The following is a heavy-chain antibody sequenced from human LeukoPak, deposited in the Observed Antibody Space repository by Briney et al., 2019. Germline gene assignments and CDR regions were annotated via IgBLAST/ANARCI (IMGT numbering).Heavy chain of an antibody. Sequence: PGGSLRLSCAASGFTFSSYGMHWVRQAPGKGLEWVAFMRYDGSNKYYADSVKGRFTISRDNAKNSLYLQMNSLRAEDTAVYYCARSTQTGGGYCSGGSCYNDYWGQGTLVTVSS. CDR1: GFTFSSYG. J-gene: IGHJ4*02. V-gene: IGHV3-30*02. D-gene: IGHD2-15*01. CDR3: ARSTQTGGGYCSGGSCYNDY. CDR2: MRYDGSNK.